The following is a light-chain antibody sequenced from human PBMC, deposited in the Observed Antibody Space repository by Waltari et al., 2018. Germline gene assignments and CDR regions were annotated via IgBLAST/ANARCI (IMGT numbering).Light chain of an antibody. V-gene: IGKV4-1*01. CDR1: QSVLYSSNNKNF. CDR2: WAS. CDR3: QQYYSTPWT. J-gene: IGKJ1*01. Sequence: DIVMTQSPDSLSVSLGERATINCKSSQSVLYSSNNKNFLAWYQQKPGQPPKLLIYWASTRQSGVPDRFRGSGSGTDFTLTISSLQAEDVAVYYCQQYYSTPWTFGQGTKVETK.